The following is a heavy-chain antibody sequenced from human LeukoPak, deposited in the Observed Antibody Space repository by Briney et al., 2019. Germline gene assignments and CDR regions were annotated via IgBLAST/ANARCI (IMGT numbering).Heavy chain of an antibody. V-gene: IGHV3-23*01. CDR1: GFTFNTYT. J-gene: IGHJ4*02. CDR3: ATPPTVTRNY. D-gene: IGHD4-17*01. CDR2: ISGSGGRT. Sequence: PGGSLRLSCAASGFTFNTYTMYWVRQAPGKGLEWVSSISGSGGRTHYADSVRGRFTISRDNSKNTLYLQMDSLRAEDTAVYYCATPPTVTRNYWGQGTLVTVSS.